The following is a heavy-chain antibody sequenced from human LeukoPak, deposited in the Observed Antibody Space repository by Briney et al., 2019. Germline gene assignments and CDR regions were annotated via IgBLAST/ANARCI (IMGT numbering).Heavy chain of an antibody. V-gene: IGHV3-21*05. D-gene: IGHD3-22*01. CDR2: ISGSSDDI. CDR1: GFTFSSHR. Sequence: GGSLRLSCAASGFTFSSHRMNWVRQAPGKGLEWVADISGSSDDIHYADSVKGRFTISRDNAKNSVFLQMNNLRVEDTAIYYCARRGYHDSSGYDYWGQGTPVTVSS. J-gene: IGHJ4*02. CDR3: ARRGYHDSSGYDY.